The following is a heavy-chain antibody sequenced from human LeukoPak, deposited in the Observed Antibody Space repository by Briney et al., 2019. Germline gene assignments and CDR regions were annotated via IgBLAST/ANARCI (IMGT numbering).Heavy chain of an antibody. Sequence: SETLSLTCTVSGGSISSSSYYWGWIRQPPGKGLEWIGSIYYSGSTYYNPSLKSRVTISVDTSKNQFSLKLSSVTAADTAVYYCARRSLEWLSFDSWGQGTLDAVSS. V-gene: IGHV4-39*01. CDR1: GGSISSSSYY. CDR2: IYYSGST. J-gene: IGHJ5*01. D-gene: IGHD3-3*01. CDR3: ARRSLEWLSFDS.